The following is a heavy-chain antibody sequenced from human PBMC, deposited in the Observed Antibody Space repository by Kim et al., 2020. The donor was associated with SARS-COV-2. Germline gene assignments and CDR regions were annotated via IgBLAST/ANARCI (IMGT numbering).Heavy chain of an antibody. CDR3: AGGYSDWYFDL. D-gene: IGHD5-12*01. Sequence: SYNPSLKSRVTISVDTSKNQFSLKLSSVTAADTAVYYCAGGYSDWYFDLWGRGTLVTVSS. V-gene: IGHV4-31*02. J-gene: IGHJ2*01.